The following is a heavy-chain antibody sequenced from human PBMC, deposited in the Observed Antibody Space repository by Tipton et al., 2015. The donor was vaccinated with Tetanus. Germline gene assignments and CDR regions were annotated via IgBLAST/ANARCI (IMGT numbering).Heavy chain of an antibody. CDR2: TYYRSKWYN. CDR1: GDSVSSNSAA. CDR3: AREGYYDSSGYLNFDY. Sequence: LVKPTQTLSLTCAISGDSVSSNSAAWNWIRQSPSRGLEWLGRTYYRSKWYNDYAVSVKSRITINPDTSKNQFSLQLNSVTPEDTAVYYCAREGYYDSSGYLNFDYWGQGTPVTVSS. V-gene: IGHV6-1*01. J-gene: IGHJ4*02. D-gene: IGHD3-22*01.